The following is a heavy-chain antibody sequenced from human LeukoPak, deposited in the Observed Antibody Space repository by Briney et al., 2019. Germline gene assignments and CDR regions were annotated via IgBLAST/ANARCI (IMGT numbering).Heavy chain of an antibody. Sequence: SETLSLTCTVSGGSISSYYWSWIRQPPGKGLEWIGYIYYSGSTNYNPSLKSRVTISVDTSKNQFSLKLSSVTAADTAAYYCARDHGWDGYNLGAFDIWGQGTMVTVSS. J-gene: IGHJ3*02. V-gene: IGHV4-59*01. CDR3: ARDHGWDGYNLGAFDI. D-gene: IGHD5-24*01. CDR2: IYYSGST. CDR1: GGSISSYY.